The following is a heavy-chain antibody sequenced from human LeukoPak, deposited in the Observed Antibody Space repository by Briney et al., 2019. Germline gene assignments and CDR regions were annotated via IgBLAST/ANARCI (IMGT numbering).Heavy chain of an antibody. Sequence: GASLQISCKGSGSIFTSYWIGWVRQLPGKGLEWMGIIYPGDSDTRYSPSFQGQVTISADKSISTAYLQWSSLNASDTAMYYCASKATLTGQFDYWGQGTLVTVSS. CDR2: IYPGDSDT. V-gene: IGHV5-51*01. D-gene: IGHD7-27*01. CDR3: ASKATLTGQFDY. J-gene: IGHJ4*02. CDR1: GSIFTSYW.